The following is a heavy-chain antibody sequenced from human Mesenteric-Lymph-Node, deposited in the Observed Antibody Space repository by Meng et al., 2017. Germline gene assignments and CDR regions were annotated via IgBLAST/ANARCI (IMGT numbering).Heavy chain of an antibody. CDR1: GHTLTNYY. V-gene: IGHV1-46*01. CDR3: VREFKGGYFDF. Sequence: QVKSVQPEAEVRNPGAPVKFSCDASGHTLTNYYLHWMRQAPGQGLEWRGVSNPNGAGTNYAQKFQGRVTMTRDTSANIVNMELSSLRSEDTAVYYCVREFKGGYFDFWGQGTLVTVSS. J-gene: IGHJ4*02. CDR2: SNPNGAGT. D-gene: IGHD3-16*01.